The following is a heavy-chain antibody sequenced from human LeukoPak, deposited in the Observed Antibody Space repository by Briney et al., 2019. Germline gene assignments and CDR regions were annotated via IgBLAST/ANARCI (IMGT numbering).Heavy chain of an antibody. V-gene: IGHV4-39*07. Sequence: PSETLSLTCTVSGGSISSSSYYWGWIRQPPGKGLEWIGSIYYSGSTYYNPSLKSRVTISVDTSKNQFSLKLSSVTAADTAVYYCARVEGYSNHPDYWGQGTLVTVSS. CDR3: ARVEGYSNHPDY. CDR1: GGSISSSSYY. CDR2: IYYSGST. J-gene: IGHJ4*02. D-gene: IGHD2-15*01.